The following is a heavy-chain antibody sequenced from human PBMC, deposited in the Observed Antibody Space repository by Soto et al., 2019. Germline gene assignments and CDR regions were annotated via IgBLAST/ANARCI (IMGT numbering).Heavy chain of an antibody. Sequence: LRLSCAASGFTFSSYGMHWVRQAPVKGLEWVAVISYDGSNKYYADSVKGRFTISRDNSKNTLYLQMNSLRAEDTAVYYCAKDETGYSGYDYSGRDYWGKGNLVTVSS. CDR2: ISYDGSNK. CDR3: AKDETGYSGYDYSGRDY. CDR1: GFTFSSYG. D-gene: IGHD5-12*01. V-gene: IGHV3-30*18. J-gene: IGHJ4*02.